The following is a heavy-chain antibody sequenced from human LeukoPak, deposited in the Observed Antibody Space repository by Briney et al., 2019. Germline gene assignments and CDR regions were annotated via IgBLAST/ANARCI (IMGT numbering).Heavy chain of an antibody. CDR2: IYTSGST. J-gene: IGHJ4*02. D-gene: IGHD6-13*01. Sequence: SETLSLTCTVSGGSISSGSYYWSWIRQPAGKGLEWIGRIYTSGSTNYNPSLKSRVTISVDTSNNQFSLKLSSVTAADTAVYYCARGPFPGIAAAGKERWGQGTLVTVSS. CDR3: ARGPFPGIAAAGKER. CDR1: GGSISSGSYY. V-gene: IGHV4-61*02.